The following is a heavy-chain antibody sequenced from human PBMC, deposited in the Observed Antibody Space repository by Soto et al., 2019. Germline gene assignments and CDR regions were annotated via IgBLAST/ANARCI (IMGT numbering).Heavy chain of an antibody. D-gene: IGHD2-2*01. CDR3: AILWYKLLDAFYI. J-gene: IGHJ3*02. Sequence: GGSLRPSCAASGFTFSSYAMSWVRQAPGKGLEWVSAISGSGGSTYYADSVKGRFTISRDNSKNTLYLQMNSLRAEDTSVYYCAILWYKLLDAFYIWGQGKLVTVS. V-gene: IGHV3-23*01. CDR1: GFTFSSYA. CDR2: ISGSGGST.